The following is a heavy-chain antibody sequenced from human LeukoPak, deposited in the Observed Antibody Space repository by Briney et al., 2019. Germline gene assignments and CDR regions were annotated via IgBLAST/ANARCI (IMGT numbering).Heavy chain of an antibody. CDR2: INQNGSIQ. Sequence: RGGSLRLPCAASGFTFSYYWMTWVRQAPGKGLEWVANINQNGSIQYYVDSMRGRFTISRDNSKNAVFLQMNNLSADDTAVYCCARDPDIKWGQGTLVIVSS. V-gene: IGHV3-7*01. CDR1: GFTFSYYW. CDR3: ARDPDIK. J-gene: IGHJ1*01. D-gene: IGHD2-15*01.